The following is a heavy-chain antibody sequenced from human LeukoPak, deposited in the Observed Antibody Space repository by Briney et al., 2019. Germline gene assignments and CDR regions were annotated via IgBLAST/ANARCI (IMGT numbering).Heavy chain of an antibody. Sequence: SETLSLTCAVYGGSFSGYYWSWIRQPPGKGLEWIGEINHSGSTNYNPSLKSRVTISVDTSKNQFSLKLSSVTAADTAVYYCARRADYYDSSGYYRWGQGTLVTVSS. D-gene: IGHD3-22*01. J-gene: IGHJ4*02. CDR3: ARRADYYDSSGYYR. CDR1: GGSFSGYY. V-gene: IGHV4-34*01. CDR2: INHSGST.